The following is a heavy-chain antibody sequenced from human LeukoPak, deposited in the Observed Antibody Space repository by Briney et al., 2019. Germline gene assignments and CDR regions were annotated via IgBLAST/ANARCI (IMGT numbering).Heavy chain of an antibody. J-gene: IGHJ4*02. CDR1: GGSFSGYY. Sequence: SETLSLTCAVYGGSFSGYYWSWIRQPPGKGLEWIGEINHSGSTNYNPSLKSRVTISVDTSKNQFSLKLSSVTAADTAVYYCARGFVRVPDFGYWGQGTLVTVSS. D-gene: IGHD3/OR15-3a*01. CDR2: INHSGST. V-gene: IGHV4-34*01. CDR3: ARGFVRVPDFGY.